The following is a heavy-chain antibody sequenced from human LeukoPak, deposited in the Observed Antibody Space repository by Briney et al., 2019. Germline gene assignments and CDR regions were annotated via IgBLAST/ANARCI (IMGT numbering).Heavy chain of an antibody. Sequence: SETLSLTCTVSGGSISSSSYYWGWIRQPPGKGLEWIGSIYYSGSTYYNPSLKSRVTISVDTSKNQFSLKLSSVTAADTAVYYCARRRNYDILTGYLWDAFDIWGQGTMVTVSS. CDR3: ARRRNYDILTGYLWDAFDI. V-gene: IGHV4-39*01. D-gene: IGHD3-9*01. J-gene: IGHJ3*02. CDR2: IYYSGST. CDR1: GGSISSSSYY.